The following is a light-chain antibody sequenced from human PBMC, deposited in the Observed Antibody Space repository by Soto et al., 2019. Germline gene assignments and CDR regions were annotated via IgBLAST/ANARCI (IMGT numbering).Light chain of an antibody. CDR3: QSYDSSLSGAL. J-gene: IGLJ2*01. Sequence: QSVLTQPPSVSGAPGQRVTISCTGSSSNIGAGYDVHWYQQLPGTAPKLLIYDNNNRPSGVPDRFSGSKSGTSASLAITGLQAEDEADYYSQSYDSSLSGALFGGGTKLTVL. V-gene: IGLV1-40*01. CDR2: DNN. CDR1: SSNIGAGYD.